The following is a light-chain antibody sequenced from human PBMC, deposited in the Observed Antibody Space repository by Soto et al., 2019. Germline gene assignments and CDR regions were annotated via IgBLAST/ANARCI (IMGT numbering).Light chain of an antibody. CDR3: QLSYSTLFT. J-gene: IGKJ3*01. Sequence: DIPMTQSPSSLSASVGDRVTITCRASQSISSYLNWYQQKPGKAPKLLIYAASSLQSGVPSRFSGSGSGTDFTLTISSLQPEYFVAYYCQLSYSTLFTFGPGTKVDIK. CDR1: QSISSY. CDR2: AAS. V-gene: IGKV1-39*01.